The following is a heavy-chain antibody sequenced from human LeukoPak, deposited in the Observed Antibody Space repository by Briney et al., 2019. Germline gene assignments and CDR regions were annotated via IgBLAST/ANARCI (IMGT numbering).Heavy chain of an antibody. J-gene: IGHJ3*01. CDR3: ARETLDALDL. CDR1: GFTISGDA. Sequence: PGGSLRLSCTAPGFTISGDAMHWVRQAPGKGLQWVAHISFDGSYKYYADSVKGRFTTSRDNSKNTLYLQMNSLRTDDTALFYCARETLDALDLWGPGTLVTVSS. CDR2: ISFDGSYK. V-gene: IGHV3-30*04.